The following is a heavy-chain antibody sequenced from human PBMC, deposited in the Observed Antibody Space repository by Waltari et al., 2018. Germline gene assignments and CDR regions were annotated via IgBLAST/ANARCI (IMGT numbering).Heavy chain of an antibody. D-gene: IGHD6-25*01. J-gene: IGHJ5*02. CDR3: ARSPASTFLFDP. CDR1: GYSISSGYY. CDR2: IYHSGRT. V-gene: IGHV4-38-2*01. Sequence: QVQLQESGPGLVKPSETLSLTCAVSGYSISSGYYWGWIRQPPGKGLEWIGSIYHSGRTYYNPSLKSRVTISVDTSKNQFSLKLSSVTAADKAVYYCARSPASTFLFDPWGQGTLVTVSS.